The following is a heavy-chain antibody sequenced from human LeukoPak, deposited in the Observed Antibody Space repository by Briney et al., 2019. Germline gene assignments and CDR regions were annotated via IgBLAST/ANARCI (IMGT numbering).Heavy chain of an antibody. V-gene: IGHV3-66*01. CDR3: ASAYTSGHFDS. CDR2: IYSGGST. CDR1: GFTFSSYS. D-gene: IGHD6-19*01. Sequence: GGSLRLSCAASGFTFSSYSMNWVRQAPGKGLEWVSIIYSGGSTYYADSVKGRFTISRDNSENTLYLQMNSLRAEDTAVYYCASAYTSGHFDSWGQGALVTVSS. J-gene: IGHJ4*02.